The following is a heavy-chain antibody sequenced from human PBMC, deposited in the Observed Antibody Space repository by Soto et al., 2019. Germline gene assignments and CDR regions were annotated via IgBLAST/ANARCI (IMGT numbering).Heavy chain of an antibody. CDR2: VYYGGST. CDR1: GGSISSSSYY. Sequence: PSETLSLTCTVSGGSISSSSYYWGWIRHPPGKGLEWIGNVYYGGSTYYNPSLKSRVTISVETSKSQFSLKLSFVTAADTAVYYCAGGDYYHSSGYYFYYYTMDVWGQGTTVTVSS. D-gene: IGHD3-22*01. CDR3: AGGDYYHSSGYYFYYYTMDV. V-gene: IGHV4-39*01. J-gene: IGHJ6*02.